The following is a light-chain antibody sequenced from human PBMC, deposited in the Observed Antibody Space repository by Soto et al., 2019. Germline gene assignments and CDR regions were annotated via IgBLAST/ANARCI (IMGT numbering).Light chain of an antibody. CDR1: QSVSTN. J-gene: IGKJ1*01. CDR3: HSYDKWPPGA. V-gene: IGKV3D-15*01. CDR2: DAS. Sequence: EIVVTQSPATLSESPGERVTLSCRASQSVSTNLAWYQQRPGEAPRLLIFDASARAVDIPGRFSGSGSGTEFTLTISSLQPEDFAVYFCHSYDKWPPGAFGQGTKVYIK.